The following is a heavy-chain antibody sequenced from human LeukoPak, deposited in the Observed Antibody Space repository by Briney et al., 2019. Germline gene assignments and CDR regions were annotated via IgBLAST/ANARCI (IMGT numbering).Heavy chain of an antibody. Sequence: GGSLRLSCAASGFTFSSYAMHWVRQAPGKGLEWVAVISYDGSNKYYADSVKGRFTISRDNSKNTLYLQMNSLRAEDTAVYYCARGVGYCSGGSCWAYNWFGPWGQGTLVTVSS. CDR3: ARGVGYCSGGSCWAYNWFGP. CDR2: ISYDGSNK. J-gene: IGHJ5*02. D-gene: IGHD2-15*01. CDR1: GFTFSSYA. V-gene: IGHV3-30-3*01.